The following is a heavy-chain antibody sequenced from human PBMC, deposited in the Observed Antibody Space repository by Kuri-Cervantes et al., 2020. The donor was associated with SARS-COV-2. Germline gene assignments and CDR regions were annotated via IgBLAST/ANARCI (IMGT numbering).Heavy chain of an antibody. D-gene: IGHD3-22*01. V-gene: IGHV1-2*02. J-gene: IGHJ3*02. CDR3: ARARIVVVIDAFDI. CDR2: INPNSGGT. Sequence: ASVKVSCKASGYTFTGYYMHWVRQAPGQGLEWMGWINPNSGGTNYAQKFQGRVTMTRDTSISTAYMELSRLRSDDTAVYYCARARIVVVIDAFDIWGQGTMVTVSS. CDR1: GYTFTGYY.